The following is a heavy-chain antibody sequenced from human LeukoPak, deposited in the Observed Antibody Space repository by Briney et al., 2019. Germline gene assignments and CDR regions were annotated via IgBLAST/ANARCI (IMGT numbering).Heavy chain of an antibody. Sequence: SETLSLTCTVSSASISTYYWSWIRQPPGKGLEWIGEINHSGSTNYNPSHKSRVTISVDTSTNQFSLKVSSVTAADTAMYYCARPVRGPWGQGTLVTVSS. V-gene: IGHV4-34*01. J-gene: IGHJ5*02. CDR2: INHSGST. CDR3: ARPVRGP. CDR1: SASISTYY.